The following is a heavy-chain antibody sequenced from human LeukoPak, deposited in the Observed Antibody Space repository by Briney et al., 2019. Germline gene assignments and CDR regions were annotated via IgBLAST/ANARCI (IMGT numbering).Heavy chain of an antibody. Sequence: SETLSLTCSVSGATISTFSYSWGWIRQPPGTGLEWIGNSFSGGNAYFSPSLKSRVIISFDTSNNEFSLRLSSVTAADTAVYYWAKGLNYHGDQTAIHYFDYWGQGILVTVSS. V-gene: IGHV4-39*07. D-gene: IGHD4-17*01. J-gene: IGHJ4*02. CDR2: SFSGGNA. CDR3: AKGLNYHGDQTAIHYFDY. CDR1: GATISTFSYS.